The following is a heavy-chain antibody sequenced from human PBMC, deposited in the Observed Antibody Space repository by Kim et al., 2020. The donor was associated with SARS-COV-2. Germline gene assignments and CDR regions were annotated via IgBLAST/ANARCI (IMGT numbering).Heavy chain of an antibody. CDR3: ARRVDTGLGAAMDV. D-gene: IGHD5-18*01. Sequence: SETLSLTCTVSGGSITSSSFYWGWIRQPPGKGLEWIGNILYSGSTYYNPSLKSRDTISVDTSKNQFSLKVNSVTAADTAVYYCARRVDTGLGAAMDVWGQGTTVTVSS. J-gene: IGHJ6*02. CDR2: ILYSGST. CDR1: GGSITSSSFY. V-gene: IGHV4-39*01.